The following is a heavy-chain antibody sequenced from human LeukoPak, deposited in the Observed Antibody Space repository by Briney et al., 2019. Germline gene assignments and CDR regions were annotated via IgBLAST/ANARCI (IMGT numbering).Heavy chain of an antibody. D-gene: IGHD3-3*01. V-gene: IGHV4-34*01. CDR1: GGSFSGYY. J-gene: IGHJ4*02. CDR2: INHSGST. Sequence: PSETLSLTCAVYGGSFSGYYWSWIRQPPGKGLEWIGEINHSGSTNYNPSLKSRVTISVDTSKNQFSLKLSSVTAADTAVYYCARLRDVRFLGFDYWGQGTLVTVSS. CDR3: ARLRDVRFLGFDY.